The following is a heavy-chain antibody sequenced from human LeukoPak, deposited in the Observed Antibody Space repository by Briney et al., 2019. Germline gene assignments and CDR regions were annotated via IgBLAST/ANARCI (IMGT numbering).Heavy chain of an antibody. J-gene: IGHJ4*02. Sequence: PSEILSLTCTVSGGSINSNNYYWGWIRQPPGKGLEWIGSIYYSGSAYYNPSLKSRVTISVDTSKNQFSLRLSSVTAADTAVYYCQSRYLEWLLEYWGQGTLVTVSS. V-gene: IGHV4-39*01. D-gene: IGHD3-3*01. CDR1: GGSINSNNYY. CDR2: IYYSGSA. CDR3: QSRYLEWLLEY.